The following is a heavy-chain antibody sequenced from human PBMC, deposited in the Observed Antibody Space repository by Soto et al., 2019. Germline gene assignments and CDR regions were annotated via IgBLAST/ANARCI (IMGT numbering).Heavy chain of an antibody. D-gene: IGHD3-22*01. V-gene: IGHV3-73*01. CDR1: GFTFSCSA. CDR2: IRSKANSYAT. J-gene: IGHJ5*02. Sequence: GGSLRLSCGASGFTFSCSAMHWVRQASGKGLEWVGRIRSKANSYATAYAASVKGRFTISRDDSKNTAYLQMNSLKTEDTAVYYCTRHSYYYDSSGYYYDWFDPWGQGTLVTVSS. CDR3: TRHSYYYDSSGYYYDWFDP.